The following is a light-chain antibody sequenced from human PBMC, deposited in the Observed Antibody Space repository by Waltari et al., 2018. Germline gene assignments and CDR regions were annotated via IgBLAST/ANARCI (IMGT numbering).Light chain of an antibody. V-gene: IGLV2-11*01. CDR3: CSYAGRYTWV. CDR1: SSAVGGYNY. CDR2: DVN. J-gene: IGLJ3*02. Sequence: QSALTQPRSVSESPGQSVPIPCPGTSSAVGGYNYFSWYQQHPGKAPKLMIYDVNKRPSGVPDRFSGSKSGNTASLTISGLQAEDEADYYCCSYAGRYTWVFGGGTKLTVL.